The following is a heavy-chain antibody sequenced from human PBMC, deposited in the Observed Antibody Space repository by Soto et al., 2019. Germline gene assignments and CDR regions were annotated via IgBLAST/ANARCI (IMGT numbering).Heavy chain of an antibody. CDR2: ISAYNGNT. CDR1: GYTFTSYG. V-gene: IGHV1-18*01. Sequence: ASVKVSCKASGYTFTSYGISCVRQAPGQGLEWMGWISAYNGNTNYAQKLQGRVTMTTDTSTSTAYMELRSLRSDDTAVYYCASGYYDFWSGYDYYFDYWGQGTLVTVSS. J-gene: IGHJ4*02. D-gene: IGHD3-3*01. CDR3: ASGYYDFWSGYDYYFDY.